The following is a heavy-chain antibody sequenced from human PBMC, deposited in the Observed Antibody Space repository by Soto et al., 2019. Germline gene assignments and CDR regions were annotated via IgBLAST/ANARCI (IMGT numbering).Heavy chain of an antibody. CDR1: GFTFSSYA. D-gene: IGHD2-15*01. J-gene: IGHJ4*02. Sequence: EVQLLESGGGLVQPGGSLRLSCAASGFTFSSYAMSWVRQAPGKGLEWVSAISGSGGSTYYADSVKGRFTISRDNSKNTLYLQMNSLRAEDTAVYYCARDALGYCSGGSCFPFDYWGQGTLVTVSS. CDR2: ISGSGGST. CDR3: ARDALGYCSGGSCFPFDY. V-gene: IGHV3-23*01.